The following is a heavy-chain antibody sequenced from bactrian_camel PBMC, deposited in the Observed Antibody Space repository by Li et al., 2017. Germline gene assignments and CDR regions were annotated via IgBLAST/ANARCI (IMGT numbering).Heavy chain of an antibody. CDR2: ISSEGTT. Sequence: VQLVESGGGLVQPGGSLSLSCAASGFTFSTYAMSWVRQAPGKGLEWVSVISSEGTTYYADVVKGRFTISRDNAMNTLYLQMNNLRADDTAMYYCAIGLFADFGLGRGTQVTVS. V-gene: IGHV3S10*01. CDR1: GFTFSTYA. J-gene: IGHJ4*01. D-gene: IGHD5*01.